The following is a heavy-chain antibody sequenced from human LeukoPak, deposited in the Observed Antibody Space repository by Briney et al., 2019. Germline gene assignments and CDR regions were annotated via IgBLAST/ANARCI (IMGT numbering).Heavy chain of an antibody. CDR1: GGSFSGYY. V-gene: IGHV4-34*01. CDR2: INHSGNT. J-gene: IGHJ4*02. D-gene: IGHD3-22*01. CDR3: ARDHNYDSSGYFLYY. Sequence: PSETLSLTCAVYGGSFSGYYWNWIRQPPGKGLEWIGEINHSGNTNYNPSLKSRVTMSVGTSKNQFSLRLSSVTAADTAVYYCARDHNYDSSGYFLYYWGQGTLVTVSS.